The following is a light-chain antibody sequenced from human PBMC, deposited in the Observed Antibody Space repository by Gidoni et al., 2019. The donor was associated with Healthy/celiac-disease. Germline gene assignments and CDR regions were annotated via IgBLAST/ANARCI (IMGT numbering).Light chain of an antibody. J-gene: IGLJ1*01. V-gene: IGLV2-14*01. CDR3: SSYTSSSTLYV. CDR1: SSDVGGYNY. Sequence: HSALTQPASVSRSPGQSLTLSCTGTSSDVGGYNYVSWYQQHPGKAPKLMIYEVSNRPSGVSNRFSGSKSGNTASLTISGLQAEDEAEYYCSSYTSSSTLYVFGTGTKVTVL. CDR2: EVS.